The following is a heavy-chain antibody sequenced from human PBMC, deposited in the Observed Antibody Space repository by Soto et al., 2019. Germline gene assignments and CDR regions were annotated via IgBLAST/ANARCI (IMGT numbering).Heavy chain of an antibody. J-gene: IGHJ6*02. V-gene: IGHV1-24*01. Sequence: ASVKVSCKVSGYNLTELSMHWVRQAPGKGLEWMGGFDPEDGETIYAQKFQGRVTMTEDTSTDTAYMELSSLRSEDTAVYYCATDRGYVYHYYYGMDVWGQGTTVTVSS. D-gene: IGHD6-25*01. CDR3: ATDRGYVYHYYYGMDV. CDR2: FDPEDGET. CDR1: GYNLTELS.